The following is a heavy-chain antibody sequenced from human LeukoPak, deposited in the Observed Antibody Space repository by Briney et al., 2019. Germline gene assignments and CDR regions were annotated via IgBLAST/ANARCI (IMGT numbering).Heavy chain of an antibody. CDR2: IYSGGST. V-gene: IGHV3-66*01. CDR3: ARLDSGSYSFDN. Sequence: GGSLRLSCAASGFTVSRNYMSWVRQAPGKGLEWASVIYSGGSTYYADSVKGRFTISRDNSKNTLYLQMNSLRAEDTAVYYCARLDSGSYSFDNWGQGTLVTVSS. CDR1: GFTVSRNY. J-gene: IGHJ4*02. D-gene: IGHD1-26*01.